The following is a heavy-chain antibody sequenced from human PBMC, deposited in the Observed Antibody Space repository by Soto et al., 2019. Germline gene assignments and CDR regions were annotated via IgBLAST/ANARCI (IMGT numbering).Heavy chain of an antibody. V-gene: IGHV4-30-4*01. CDR3: ARVAMYYFDY. Sequence: SETLSLTCTVSGGSIRSGDYYWSWIRQPPGKGLEWIGYIYYSGSTYYNPSLKSRVKISVDTSKNQFSLHLSSVTSADSAVYYCARVAMYYFDYWGQGTLVTVSS. CDR2: IYYSGST. J-gene: IGHJ4*02. CDR1: GGSIRSGDYY.